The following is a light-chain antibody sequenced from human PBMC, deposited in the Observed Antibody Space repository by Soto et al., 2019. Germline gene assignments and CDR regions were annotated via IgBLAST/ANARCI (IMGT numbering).Light chain of an antibody. CDR2: AAS. J-gene: IGKJ5*01. CDR3: QQHNSYPIT. Sequence: DIQLTQSPSFLSASVGDRVTITCRASQGLSSDLAWYQQKPGKAPKLLIYAASTLQSGVPSRFSGSGSGTEITLTISTLQPEDFATYYCQQHNSYPITFGQGTRLEIK. V-gene: IGKV1-9*01. CDR1: QGLSSD.